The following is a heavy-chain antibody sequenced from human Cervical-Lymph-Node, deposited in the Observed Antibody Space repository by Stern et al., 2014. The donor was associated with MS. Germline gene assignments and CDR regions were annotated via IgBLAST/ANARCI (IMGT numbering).Heavy chain of an antibody. D-gene: IGHD1-1*01. CDR2: ISGSGVTT. CDR1: GFTFSDYS. V-gene: IGHV3-23*04. CDR3: AKRHRQLGNFDY. Sequence: EVQLVESGGGLVQPGGSLRLSCAASGFTFSDYSMAWVRQAPGEGLEWVSSISGSGVTTYYADSVKGRFTVSRDNSKNTLYLQMNSLRAEDTAVYYCAKRHRQLGNFDYWGQGTLVTVSS. J-gene: IGHJ4*02.